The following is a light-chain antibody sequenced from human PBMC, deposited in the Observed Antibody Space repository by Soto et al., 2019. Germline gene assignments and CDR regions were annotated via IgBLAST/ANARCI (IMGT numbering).Light chain of an antibody. J-gene: IGKJ5*01. CDR2: AAS. Sequence: IQLTQSPSSLSASVGDRVTITCWASQGISSYLAWYQQKPGKAPKLLIKAASRLQTGVPSRFSGSGSGTDFTLTISGLQPDDFATYYCQQLNIDSYPITFGQGTRLELK. CDR3: QQLNIDSYPIT. V-gene: IGKV1-9*01. CDR1: QGISSY.